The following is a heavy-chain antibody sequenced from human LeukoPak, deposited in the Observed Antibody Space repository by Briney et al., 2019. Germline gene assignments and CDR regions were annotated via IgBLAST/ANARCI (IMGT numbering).Heavy chain of an antibody. Sequence: KPSETLSLTCTVSGGSISSYYWSWIRQPPWKGLEWIGYIYTSGSTNYNPSLKSRVTISVDASKNQFSLKLSSVTAADTAVYYCARQDRYCTNGVCSLNWFDPWGQGTLVTVSS. D-gene: IGHD2-8*01. CDR2: IYTSGST. CDR1: GGSISSYY. V-gene: IGHV4-4*09. J-gene: IGHJ5*02. CDR3: ARQDRYCTNGVCSLNWFDP.